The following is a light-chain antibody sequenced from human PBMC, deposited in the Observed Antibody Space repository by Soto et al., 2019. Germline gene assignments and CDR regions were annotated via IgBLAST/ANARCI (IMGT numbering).Light chain of an antibody. J-gene: IGKJ3*01. Sequence: DIQMTQSPSSLSASVGDRVTITCRASQGISNYLAWYQQKPGKVPKLLIYAASTLQSGVPSRFSGSGSGTDFTLTISSLQPENVGTYYCQRYDSAIFTFGPGTKVDIK. CDR2: AAS. CDR1: QGISNY. CDR3: QRYDSAIFT. V-gene: IGKV1-27*01.